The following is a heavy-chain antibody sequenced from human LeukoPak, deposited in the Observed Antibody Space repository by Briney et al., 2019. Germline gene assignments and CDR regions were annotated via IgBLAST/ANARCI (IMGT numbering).Heavy chain of an antibody. D-gene: IGHD2-15*01. CDR2: ICNSGST. CDR1: GGSISSYY. CDR3: ARYCGGGTCYNAFDI. V-gene: IGHV4-59*06. Sequence: PSETLSLTCTVSGGSISSYYWTWIRQHPGKGLEWIGYICNSGSTYYNPPLNSRLTISTDTSKNQFSLGLSSVTAADTAVYFCARYCGGGTCYNAFDIWGQGTFVTVSS. J-gene: IGHJ3*02.